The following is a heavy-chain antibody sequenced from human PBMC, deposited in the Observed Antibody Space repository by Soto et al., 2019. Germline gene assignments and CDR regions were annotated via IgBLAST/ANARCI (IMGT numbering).Heavy chain of an antibody. CDR3: AESYDSSGSYYHYVLH. J-gene: IGHJ1*01. CDR1: GFTFSSYV. V-gene: IGHV3-23*01. CDR2: ISGGGDYT. Sequence: GGSLRLSCAASGFTFSSYVMTWVRQAPGKGLEWVSAISGGGDYTYYADSVKGRFTISKHNSKITVYRQMNSLSAEDTAVYYFAESYDSSGSYYHYVLHWGQGTLVTVSS. D-gene: IGHD3-22*01.